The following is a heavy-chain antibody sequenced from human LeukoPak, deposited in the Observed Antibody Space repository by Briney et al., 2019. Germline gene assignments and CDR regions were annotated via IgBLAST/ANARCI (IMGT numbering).Heavy chain of an antibody. CDR2: IYPGDSYT. CDR3: ARRSGYDGVLDY. D-gene: IGHD5-12*01. J-gene: IGHJ4*02. CDR1: GDSFTSDG. V-gene: IGHV5-51*01. Sequence: GESLKISCNGVGDSFTSDGIVWGRQMPGKGLEWMGIIYPGDSYTRYSPSFQGQVTISADKSISTAYLQWSSLKASDTAMHYFARRSGYDGVLDYWGQGTLVTVSS.